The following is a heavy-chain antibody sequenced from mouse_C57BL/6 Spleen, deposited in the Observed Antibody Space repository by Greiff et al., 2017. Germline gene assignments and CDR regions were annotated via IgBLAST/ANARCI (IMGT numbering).Heavy chain of an antibody. CDR1: GFTFSSYA. D-gene: IGHD1-1*01. J-gene: IGHJ2*01. Sequence: EVHLVESGEGLVKPGGSLKLSCAASGFTFSSYAMSWVRQTPEKRLEWVAYISSGGDYIYYADTVKGRFTISRDNARNTLYLQMSSLKSEDTAMYYCTRSYGSMYYFDYWGQGTTLTVSS. CDR2: ISSGGDYI. CDR3: TRSYGSMYYFDY. V-gene: IGHV5-9-1*02.